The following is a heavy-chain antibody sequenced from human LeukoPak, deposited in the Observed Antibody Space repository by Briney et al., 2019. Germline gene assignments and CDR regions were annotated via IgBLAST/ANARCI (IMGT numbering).Heavy chain of an antibody. J-gene: IGHJ4*02. Sequence: PGGSLRLSCAASGFSVSGKFMSWVRQAPGKGLEWVSAISGSGGSTYYADSVKGRFTISRDNSKNTLYLQMNSLRAEDTAVYYCAKAHDYGGNSWDYWGQGTLVTVSS. CDR3: AKAHDYGGNSWDY. CDR2: ISGSGGST. V-gene: IGHV3-23*01. D-gene: IGHD4-23*01. CDR1: GFSVSGKF.